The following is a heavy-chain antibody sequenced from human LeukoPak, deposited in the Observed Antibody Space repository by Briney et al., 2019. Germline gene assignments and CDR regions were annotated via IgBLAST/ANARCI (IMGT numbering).Heavy chain of an antibody. J-gene: IGHJ4*02. CDR2: ISAYNGNT. V-gene: IGHV1-18*01. CDR1: GYTFTSYG. D-gene: IGHD2-15*01. CDR3: ARKLGYCSGGSCYLCDY. Sequence: ASVKVSCKASGYTFTSYGISWARQAPGQGLEWMGWISAYNGNTNYAQKLQGRVTMTTDTSTSTAYMELRSLRSDDTAVYYCARKLGYCSGGSCYLCDYWGQGTLVTVSS.